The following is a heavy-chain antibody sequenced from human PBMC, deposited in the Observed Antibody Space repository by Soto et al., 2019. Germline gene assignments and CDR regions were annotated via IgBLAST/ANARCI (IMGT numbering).Heavy chain of an antibody. CDR3: AREEVAYYGSGSYNWFDP. J-gene: IGHJ5*02. D-gene: IGHD3-10*01. CDR1: GGSISKYY. V-gene: IGHV4-59*12. CDR2: IYNSGST. Sequence: PSETLSLTCTVSGGSISKYYWAWIRQPPGKGLEWIGYIYNSGSTYYNPSLKSRITISVDTSKNQFSLKLSSVTAADTAVYYCAREEVAYYGSGSYNWFDPWGQGTLVTVSS.